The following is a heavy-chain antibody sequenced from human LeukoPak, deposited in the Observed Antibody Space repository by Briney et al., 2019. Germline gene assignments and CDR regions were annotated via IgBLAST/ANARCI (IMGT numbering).Heavy chain of an antibody. CDR2: ISYDGSNK. CDR1: GFTFSSYG. V-gene: IGHV3-30*18. D-gene: IGHD2-15*01. CDR3: AKDPTLVVPDAFDI. J-gene: IGHJ3*02. Sequence: GGSLRLSCAASGFTFSSYGMHWVRQAPGKGLEWVAVISYDGSNKYYADSVKGRFTISRDNSKNTLYLQMNSLRAEDTAVYYCAKDPTLVVPDAFDIWGQGTMVTVSS.